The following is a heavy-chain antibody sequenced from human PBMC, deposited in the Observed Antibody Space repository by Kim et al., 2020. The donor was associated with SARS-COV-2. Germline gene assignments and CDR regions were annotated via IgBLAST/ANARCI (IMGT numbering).Heavy chain of an antibody. V-gene: IGHV3-11*06. J-gene: IGHJ4*02. Sequence: VKGRSTISRDNAKNSLYLQMNSLRAEDTAVYYCARDRDPYYYGSGSYYFYWGQGTLVTVSS. D-gene: IGHD3-10*01. CDR3: ARDRDPYYYGSGSYYFY.